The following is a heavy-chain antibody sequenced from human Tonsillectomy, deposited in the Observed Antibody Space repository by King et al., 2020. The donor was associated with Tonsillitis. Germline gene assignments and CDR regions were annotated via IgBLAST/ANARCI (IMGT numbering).Heavy chain of an antibody. D-gene: IGHD1-1*01. CDR2: ISFDGSDK. V-gene: IGHV3-30*03. CDR1: GFMFSNYA. Sequence: VQLVESGGGVVQPGKSLRLSCAASGFMFSNYALNWVRQAPGKGLEWVALISFDGSDKNYGASVKGRFTISRDNSKNLLHLLMYNVRSEDTAVYYCARPRTFRDAGVYGMDVWGRGTTVTVSS. J-gene: IGHJ6*02. CDR3: ARPRTFRDAGVYGMDV.